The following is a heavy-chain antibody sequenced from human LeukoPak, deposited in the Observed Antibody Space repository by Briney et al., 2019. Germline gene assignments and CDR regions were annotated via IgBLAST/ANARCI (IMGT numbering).Heavy chain of an antibody. J-gene: IGHJ6*03. CDR1: GFTFGSYG. CDR3: AKVGAQGYYYYYMDV. V-gene: IGHV3-33*06. CDR2: IWYDGSNK. Sequence: GGSLRLSCAASGFTFGSYGMHWVRQAPGKGLEWVAVIWYDGSNKYYADSVKGRFTISRDNSKNTLYLQMNSLRAEDTAVYYCAKVGAQGYYYYYMDVWGKGTTVTVSS.